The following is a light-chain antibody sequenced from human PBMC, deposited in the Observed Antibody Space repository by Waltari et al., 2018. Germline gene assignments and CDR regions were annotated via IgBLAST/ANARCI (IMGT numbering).Light chain of an antibody. V-gene: IGLV10-54*04. CDR3: SAWDISLNTHV. J-gene: IGLJ1*01. CDR1: SNNVGNQG. CDR2: RNN. Sequence: QAGLTQPPSVSKGLRQTATLTCTGNSNNVGNQGAAWLQQHQGHPPKLLSYRNNNRPSGISERFSASRSGNTAPLTITGLQPEDEADYYCSAWDISLNTHVFGTGTKVTVL.